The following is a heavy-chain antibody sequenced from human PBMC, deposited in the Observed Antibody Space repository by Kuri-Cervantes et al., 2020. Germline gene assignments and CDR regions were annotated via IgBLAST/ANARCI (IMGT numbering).Heavy chain of an antibody. J-gene: IGHJ6*02. CDR1: GYTFTSYD. V-gene: IGHV1-8*01. D-gene: IGHD3-3*01. Sequence: ASVKVSCKASGYTFTSYDINWVRQATGQGLEWMGWMNPNSGNTGYAQKFQGRVTMTRNTSISTAYMELSSLRSEDTAVYYCARDLTIFGVVPYYGMDVWGQGTTVTVSS. CDR3: ARDLTIFGVVPYYGMDV. CDR2: MNPNSGNT.